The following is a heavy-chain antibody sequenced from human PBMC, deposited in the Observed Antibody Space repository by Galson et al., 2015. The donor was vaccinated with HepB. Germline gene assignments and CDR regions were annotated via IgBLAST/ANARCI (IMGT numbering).Heavy chain of an antibody. CDR1: GGSISSYY. D-gene: IGHD5-24*01. CDR3: ARDRKLQLGFDY. Sequence: LSLTCTVSGGSISSYYWSWIRQPPGKGLEWIGYIYYSGSTNYNPSLKSRVTISVDTSKNQFSLKLSSVTAADTAVYYCARDRKLQLGFDYWGQGTLVTVSS. V-gene: IGHV4-59*01. CDR2: IYYSGST. J-gene: IGHJ4*02.